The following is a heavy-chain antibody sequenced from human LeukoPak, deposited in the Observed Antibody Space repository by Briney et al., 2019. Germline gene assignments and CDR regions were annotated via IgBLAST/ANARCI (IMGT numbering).Heavy chain of an antibody. CDR2: IYHSGST. J-gene: IGHJ4*02. Sequence: SETLSLTCPVSGYSISSGYYWGWIRQPPGKGLEWIGSIYHSGSTYYNPSLKSRVTISVDTSKNQFSLKLSSVTAADTAVYYCARVGYSSSWSPDYWGQGTLVTVSS. D-gene: IGHD6-13*01. CDR1: GYSISSGYY. CDR3: ARVGYSSSWSPDY. V-gene: IGHV4-38-2*02.